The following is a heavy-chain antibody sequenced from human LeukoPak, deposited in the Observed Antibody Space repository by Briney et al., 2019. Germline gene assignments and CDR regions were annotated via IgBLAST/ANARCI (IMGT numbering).Heavy chain of an antibody. V-gene: IGHV4-34*01. J-gene: IGHJ3*01. CDR2: INHSGRT. CDR1: GGSFSGYY. Sequence: SETLSLTCAVYGGSFSGYYWSWIRQPPGKGLEWIGEINHSGRTNYNPSLKSRVTISADTSKNQFSLKLSSVTAADTAVYYCARGRGLRYFDWLLYPPWGQGTMVTVSS. CDR3: ARGRGLRYFDWLLYPP. D-gene: IGHD3-9*01.